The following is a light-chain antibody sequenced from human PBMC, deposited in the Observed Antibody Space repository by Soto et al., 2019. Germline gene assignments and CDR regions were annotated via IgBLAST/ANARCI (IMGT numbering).Light chain of an antibody. J-gene: IGKJ4*01. V-gene: IGKV3-11*01. Sequence: EIVLTQSPANLSLSPGERATLSCRASQSVSSYLAWYQQKPGQPPRLLIYDASNRATGVPARFSGSGSGTDFTLTISSLEPEDFAVYYCQQRSKWPPLTFGGATKVEIK. CDR1: QSVSSY. CDR2: DAS. CDR3: QQRSKWPPLT.